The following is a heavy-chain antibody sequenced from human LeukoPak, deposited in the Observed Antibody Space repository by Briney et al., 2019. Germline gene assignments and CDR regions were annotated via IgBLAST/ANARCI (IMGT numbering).Heavy chain of an antibody. Sequence: GGSLRLSXAASGFTFGNYAMSWVRQAPGKGLEWVSIISSSGGSTYYADSVEGRFTISRDNSKDTLYLQMNSLGAEDTAMYYCAKVLDFWNGYWRYYMDVWGKGTTVTVSS. CDR1: GFTFGNYA. J-gene: IGHJ6*03. CDR2: ISSSGGST. CDR3: AKVLDFWNGYWRYYMDV. V-gene: IGHV3-23*01. D-gene: IGHD3-3*01.